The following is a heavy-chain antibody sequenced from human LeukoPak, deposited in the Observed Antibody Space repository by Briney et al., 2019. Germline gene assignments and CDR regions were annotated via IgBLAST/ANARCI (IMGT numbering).Heavy chain of an antibody. Sequence: ASVKVSCKASGYTFTSYYMHWVRQAPGQGLEWMGIINPSGGSTSYAQKFQGRVTITTDESTSTAYMELSSLRSEDTAVYYCAILSGSYYGFDYWGQGTLVTVSS. J-gene: IGHJ4*02. CDR1: GYTFTSYY. CDR3: AILSGSYYGFDY. CDR2: INPSGGST. D-gene: IGHD1-26*01. V-gene: IGHV1-46*01.